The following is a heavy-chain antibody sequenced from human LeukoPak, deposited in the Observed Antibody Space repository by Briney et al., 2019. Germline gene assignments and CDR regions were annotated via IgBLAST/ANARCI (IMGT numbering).Heavy chain of an antibody. D-gene: IGHD6-13*01. V-gene: IGHV3-53*01. J-gene: IGHJ5*02. CDR1: GFTFSNHA. CDR2: IYSGGST. CDR3: ARDGTRGFDP. Sequence: AGGSLRLSCAASGFTFSNHAMSWVRQAPGKGLEWVSVIYSGGSTYYADSVKGRFTISRDNSKNTLYLQMNSLRAEDTAVYYCARDGTRGFDPWGQGTLVTVSS.